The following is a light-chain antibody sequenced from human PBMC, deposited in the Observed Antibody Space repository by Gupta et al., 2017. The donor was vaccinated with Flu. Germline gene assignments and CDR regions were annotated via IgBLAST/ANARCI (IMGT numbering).Light chain of an antibody. J-gene: IGLJ1*01. V-gene: IGLV3-1*01. CDR3: QAWDSSTGV. CDR2: QDS. CDR1: KLGDKY. Sequence: SPGQTASITCSGDKLGDKYACWYQQKPGQSPVLVMYQDSKRPSGSPERFSGSNSGNTATLTISGTKAMDEADYYCQAWDSSTGVFGTGTKVTVL.